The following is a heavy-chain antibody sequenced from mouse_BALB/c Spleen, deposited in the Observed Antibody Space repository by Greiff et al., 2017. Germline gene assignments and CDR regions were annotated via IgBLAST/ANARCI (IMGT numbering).Heavy chain of an antibody. CDR2: IDPENGNT. D-gene: IGHD4-1*01. V-gene: IGHV14-1*02. J-gene: IGHJ2*01. CDR3: ARRLGRGDY. Sequence: VQLKESGAELVRPGALVKLSCKASGFNIKDYYMHWVKQRPEQGLEWIGWIDPENGNTIYDPKFQGKASITADTSSNTAYLQLSSLTSEDTAVYYCARRLGRGDYWGQGTTLTVSS. CDR1: GFNIKDYY.